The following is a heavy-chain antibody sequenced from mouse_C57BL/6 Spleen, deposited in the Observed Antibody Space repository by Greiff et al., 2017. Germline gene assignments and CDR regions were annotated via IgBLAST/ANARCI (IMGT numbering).Heavy chain of an antibody. CDR1: GYTFTSYW. CDR3: ARGGAYYSNYFDY. D-gene: IGHD2-5*01. Sequence: QVQLQQPGAELVRPGSSVKLSCKASGYTFTSYWMPWVKQRPIQGLEWIGNIDPSDSETHYNQKFKDKATVTVDKSSSTAYMQLSSLTSEDSAVYYCARGGAYYSNYFDYWGQGTTLTVSS. CDR2: IDPSDSET. J-gene: IGHJ2*01. V-gene: IGHV1-52*01.